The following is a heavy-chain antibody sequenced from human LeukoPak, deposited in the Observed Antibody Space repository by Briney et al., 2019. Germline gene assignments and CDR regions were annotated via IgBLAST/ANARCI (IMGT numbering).Heavy chain of an antibody. CDR2: IYYSGST. Sequence: SETLSLTCTVSGGSISSYYWSWIRQPPGKGLEWIGYIYYSGSTNYNPSLKSRVTISVDTSKNQFSLKLSSVTAADTAVYYCARGRYSYGWNWFDPWGQGTLVTVSS. J-gene: IGHJ5*02. CDR3: ARGRYSYGWNWFDP. D-gene: IGHD5-18*01. CDR1: GGSISSYY. V-gene: IGHV4-59*12.